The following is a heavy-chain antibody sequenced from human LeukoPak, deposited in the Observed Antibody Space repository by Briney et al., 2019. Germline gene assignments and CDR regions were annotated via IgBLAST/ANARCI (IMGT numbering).Heavy chain of an antibody. CDR3: ARDNSSSWYGTDYYFDY. CDR1: GYTFTSYH. Sequence: ASVKVSCEASGYTFTSYHMHWVRQAPGQGLEWMGIINPSGGSTSYAQKFQGRVTMTRDTSTSTVYMELSSLRSEDTAVYYCARDNSSSWYGTDYYFDYWGQGTLVTVSS. CDR2: INPSGGST. V-gene: IGHV1-46*01. J-gene: IGHJ4*02. D-gene: IGHD6-13*01.